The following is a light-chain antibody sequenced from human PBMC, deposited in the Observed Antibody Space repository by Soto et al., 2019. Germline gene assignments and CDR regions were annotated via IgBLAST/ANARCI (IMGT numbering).Light chain of an antibody. CDR3: QQYGSSPWT. J-gene: IGKJ1*01. Sequence: EIVLTQSPGTLSLSPGERATLSCRASQSVSSSYLVWYQQKPGQAPRLLIYGASSRATGIPDRFSGSGSGTDFTLTNSKLEPEDFAVYYWQQYGSSPWTFGQGTKVEIK. CDR1: QSVSSSY. V-gene: IGKV3-20*01. CDR2: GAS.